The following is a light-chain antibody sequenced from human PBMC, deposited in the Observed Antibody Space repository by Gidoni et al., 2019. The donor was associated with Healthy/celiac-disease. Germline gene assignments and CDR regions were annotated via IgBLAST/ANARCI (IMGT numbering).Light chain of an antibody. CDR2: LCS. J-gene: IGKJ4*01. CDR3: MQALQTPLT. Sequence: DIVMTQYQLSLPVTPGEPASISCRSSQSLLHSNGYNYLDWYLQKPGQSPQLLIYLCSNRASGVPDRFSGSGSGTDFTLKISRVEAEDVGVYYCMQALQTPLTFXGXTKVEIK. CDR1: QSLLHSNGYNY. V-gene: IGKV2-28*01.